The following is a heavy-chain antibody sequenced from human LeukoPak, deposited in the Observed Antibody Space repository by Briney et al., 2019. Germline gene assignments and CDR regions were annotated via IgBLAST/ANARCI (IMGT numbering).Heavy chain of an antibody. Sequence: GGSLRLSCAASGFTFSSYGVHWVRQAPGKGLEWVAVIWYDGSNKLYTDSVNGRFTISRDNSKNTLYLQLNSLRVEDTAVYYCARDWSGSSSRFFDYWGQGTLVTVSS. V-gene: IGHV3-33*01. CDR2: IWYDGSNK. CDR3: ARDWSGSSSRFFDY. J-gene: IGHJ4*02. CDR1: GFTFSSYG. D-gene: IGHD6-6*01.